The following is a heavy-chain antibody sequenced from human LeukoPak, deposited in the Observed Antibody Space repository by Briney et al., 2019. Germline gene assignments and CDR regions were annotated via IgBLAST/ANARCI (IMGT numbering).Heavy chain of an antibody. CDR2: IYYSGST. Sequence: SETLSLTCTVSGYSISSYYWSWIRQPPGKGLEWIGYIYYSGSTNYNPSLKSRVTISVDTSKNQFSLKLSSVTAADTAVYYCARAGGRGYSYAWDYWGQGTLVTDSS. V-gene: IGHV4-59*01. CDR3: ARAGGRGYSYAWDY. J-gene: IGHJ4*02. D-gene: IGHD5-18*01. CDR1: GYSISSYY.